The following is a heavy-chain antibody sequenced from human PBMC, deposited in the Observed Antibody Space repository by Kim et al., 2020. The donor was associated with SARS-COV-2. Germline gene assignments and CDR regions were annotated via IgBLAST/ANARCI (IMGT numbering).Heavy chain of an antibody. V-gene: IGHV3-21*01. CDR3: AREPYYGSGSE. Sequence: IYYADAVKDRINSPRDNAKNSLHLQMNSLRAEDTAGYYCAREPYYGSGSEWGQGTLVTVSS. CDR2: I. D-gene: IGHD3-10*01. J-gene: IGHJ4*02.